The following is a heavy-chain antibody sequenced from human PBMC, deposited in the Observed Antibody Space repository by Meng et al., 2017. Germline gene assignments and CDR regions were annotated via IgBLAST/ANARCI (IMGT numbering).Heavy chain of an antibody. D-gene: IGHD6-13*01. CDR1: GFRVTDAW. J-gene: IGHJ4*02. V-gene: IGHV3-15*01. Sequence: EVQLVGSGGGVVQPGRSLRLCCVASGFRVTDAWMSWVRQAPGKGLEWVGRINSNSDGGTTDYAAPVKGRFTISRDDSKNTLYLQMNSLITEDTAVYFCATGAAAADHWGQGTLVTVSS. CDR2: INSNSDGGTT. CDR3: ATGAAAADH.